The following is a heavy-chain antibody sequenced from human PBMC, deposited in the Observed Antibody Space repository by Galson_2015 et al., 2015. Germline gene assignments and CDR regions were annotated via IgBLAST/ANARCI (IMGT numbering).Heavy chain of an antibody. CDR3: VRDYVVVATGPKTLVYYYYGMDV. CDR2: TYYSGTT. Sequence: ETLSLTCTVSGGSLNSYYWGWVRPPPGKGLEWIGHTYYSGTTHYKPSLKSRVTISVDTSKNQFSLKLSPVTAADTAVYYCVRDYVVVATGPKTLVYYYYGMDVWGQGTTVTVSS. V-gene: IGHV4-59*01. CDR1: GGSLNSYY. J-gene: IGHJ6*02. D-gene: IGHD2-15*01.